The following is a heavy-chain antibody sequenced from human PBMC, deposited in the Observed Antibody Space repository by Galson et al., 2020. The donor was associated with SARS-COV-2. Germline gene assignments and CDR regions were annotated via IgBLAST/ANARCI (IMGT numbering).Heavy chain of an antibody. CDR3: ASRPQIDKTYYYAPLYFDY. V-gene: IGHV1-2*02. J-gene: IGHJ4*02. Sequence: GESLKISCKASGYTFTGYYMHWVRQAPGQGLEWMGWINPNSGGTNYAQKFQGRVTMTRDTSISTAYMELSRLRSDDTAVYYCASRPQIDKTYYYAPLYFDYWGQGTLVTVSS. CDR1: GYTFTGYY. CDR2: INPNSGGT. D-gene: IGHD3-10*01.